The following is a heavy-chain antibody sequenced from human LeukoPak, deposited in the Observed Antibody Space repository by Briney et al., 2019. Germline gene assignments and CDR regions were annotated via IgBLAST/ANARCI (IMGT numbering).Heavy chain of an antibody. Sequence: SETLSFTCAVSGGSISGYYWSWTRQPPGKGLEWIGYVHYTGSTNYNPSLKSRLTISVDTSKNQFSLKLNSVTAADTAVYYCASLRYGSGSQGALDYGSDYWGQGTLVTVSS. J-gene: IGHJ4*02. CDR3: ASLRYGSGSQGALDYGSDY. V-gene: IGHV4-59*01. CDR2: VHYTGST. CDR1: GGSISGYY. D-gene: IGHD3-10*01.